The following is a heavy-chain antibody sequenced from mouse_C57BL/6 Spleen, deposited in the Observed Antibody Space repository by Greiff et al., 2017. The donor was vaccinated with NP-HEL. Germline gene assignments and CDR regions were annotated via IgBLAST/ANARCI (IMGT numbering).Heavy chain of an antibody. Sequence: EVQLQQSGPELVKPGASVKMSCKASGYTFTDYNMHWVKQSHGKSLEWIGYINPNNGGTSYNQKFKGKATLTGNKSSNTAYMELHSLTSEDSAVYYCARGGDYDGFAYWGQGTLVTVSA. V-gene: IGHV1-22*01. CDR3: ARGGDYDGFAY. D-gene: IGHD2-4*01. CDR1: GYTFTDYN. J-gene: IGHJ3*01. CDR2: INPNNGGT.